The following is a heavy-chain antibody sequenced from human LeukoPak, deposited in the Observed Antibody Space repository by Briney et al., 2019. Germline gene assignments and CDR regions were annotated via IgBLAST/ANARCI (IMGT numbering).Heavy chain of an antibody. J-gene: IGHJ4*02. CDR1: GGSFSGYY. D-gene: IGHD4-17*01. CDR3: ASGGPVTRFDY. CDR2: INHSGST. Sequence: SETLSLTCAVYGGSFSGYYWSWIRQPPGKGLEWIGEINHSGSTNYNPSLKSRVTISVDTSKNQFSLKLSSVTAADTAVYYCASGGPVTRFDYWGQGTLVTVSS. V-gene: IGHV4-34*01.